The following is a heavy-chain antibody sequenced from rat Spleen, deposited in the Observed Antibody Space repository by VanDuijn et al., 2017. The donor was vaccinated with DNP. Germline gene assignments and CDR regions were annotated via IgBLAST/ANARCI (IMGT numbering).Heavy chain of an antibody. Sequence: QVQLKESGPGLVQPSRTLSLTCTVSGFSLTSYGVSWVRQPPGKGLEWIAAIRSGGSTYHNSALKSQLSISRDTSKSQVFLKMNSLQTEDTAMYFCARMGGDYWGQGVMVTVSS. D-gene: IGHD1-11*01. V-gene: IGHV2S8*01. CDR2: IRSGGST. CDR3: ARMGGDY. J-gene: IGHJ2*01. CDR1: GFSLTSYG.